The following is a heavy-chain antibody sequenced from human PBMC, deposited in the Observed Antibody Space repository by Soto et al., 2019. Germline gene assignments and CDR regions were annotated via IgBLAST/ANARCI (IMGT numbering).Heavy chain of an antibody. V-gene: IGHV1-8*02. Sequence: ASVKVSCKASGYTFTSYGISWVRQATGQGLEWMGWMNPGSGDTGYAQKFQGRVTMTRDISIATAYMELNSLTSEDTAIYYCARMESFGSLNWFDPCGQGTLVTVSS. CDR2: MNPGSGDT. J-gene: IGHJ5*02. D-gene: IGHD5-18*01. CDR3: ARMESFGSLNWFDP. CDR1: GYTFTSYG.